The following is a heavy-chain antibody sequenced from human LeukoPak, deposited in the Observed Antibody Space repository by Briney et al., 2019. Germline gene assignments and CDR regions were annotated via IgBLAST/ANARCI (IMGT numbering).Heavy chain of an antibody. CDR1: GYTLTSFG. Sequence: ASVKVSCKSSGYTLTSFGISWVRQAPDRALEWMAWISGYNGKTNYAQKFQGRVTLTTHTPTNTAYMELTGLRPDDTAVYYCVRDPATVTIGSCFDSWGQGTLVTVSS. J-gene: IGHJ4*02. V-gene: IGHV1-18*01. CDR3: VRDPATVTIGSCFDS. D-gene: IGHD4-17*01. CDR2: ISGYNGKT.